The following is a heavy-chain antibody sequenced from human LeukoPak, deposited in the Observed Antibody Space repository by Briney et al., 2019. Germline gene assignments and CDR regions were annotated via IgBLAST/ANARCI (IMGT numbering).Heavy chain of an antibody. D-gene: IGHD5-18*01. Sequence: PGGSLRLSCAASGFTFSASTMHWVRQASGKGLEWVGRIRSKPNSYATAYAASVKGRFTISRDESKNTAYLQMNSLETEDTAVYYCTTVDTIMVWGQGTLVTVSS. V-gene: IGHV3-73*01. CDR1: GFTFSAST. J-gene: IGHJ4*02. CDR2: IRSKPNSYAT. CDR3: TTVDTIMV.